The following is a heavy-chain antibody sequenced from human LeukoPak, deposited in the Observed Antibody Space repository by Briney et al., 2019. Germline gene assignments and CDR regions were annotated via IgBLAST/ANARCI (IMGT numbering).Heavy chain of an antibody. CDR3: AKGRPTVYFAY. CDR1: GFTFSSYA. J-gene: IGHJ4*02. CDR2: IYTSGST. V-gene: IGHV3-66*01. D-gene: IGHD4-17*01. Sequence: GGSLRLSCAASGFTFSSYAMSWVRQAPGKGLEWVSIIYTSGSTSYADSVKGRFTISRDSSQNTVLLQMSSLRAEDTAVYYCAKGRPTVYFAYCGQATLVTVSS.